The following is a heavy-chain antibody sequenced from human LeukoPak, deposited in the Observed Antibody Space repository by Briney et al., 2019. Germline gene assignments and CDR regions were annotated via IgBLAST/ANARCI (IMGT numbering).Heavy chain of an antibody. D-gene: IGHD6-19*01. CDR3: ARASGWYLTN. Sequence: SETLSLTCSVSGGSISGYFWSWLRQPAGKGLEWIGRIYTSGSNNYNPSLKSRVTMSIDTSKNQFSLNLSSDAAADTAVYFCARASGWYLTNWGQGTLVTVSS. CDR1: GGSISGYF. V-gene: IGHV4-4*07. J-gene: IGHJ4*02. CDR2: IYTSGSN.